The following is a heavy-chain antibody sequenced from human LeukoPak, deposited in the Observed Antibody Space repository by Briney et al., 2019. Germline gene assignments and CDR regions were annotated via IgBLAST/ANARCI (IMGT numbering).Heavy chain of an antibody. V-gene: IGHV3-53*01. CDR1: GFTVSDNY. J-gene: IGHJ5*02. D-gene: IGHD3-22*01. CDR2: IYSGGTT. CDR3: ARHDSWAGWFDP. Sequence: PGGSLRLSCAASGFTVSDNYMSWVRQAPGKGLEWVSVIYSGGTTYSSEAVKGGFTISRDNSKNTLYLQMNSLRAEDTAVYYCARHDSWAGWFDPWGQGTLVTVSS.